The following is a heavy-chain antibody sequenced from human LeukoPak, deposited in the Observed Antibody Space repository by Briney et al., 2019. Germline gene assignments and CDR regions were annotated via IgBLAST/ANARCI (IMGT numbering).Heavy chain of an antibody. CDR2: IRNDGSNK. D-gene: IGHD3-10*01. J-gene: IGHJ6*03. CDR3: AKGKALKYGSGFYYYYYMDV. Sequence: PGGSLRLSRAPSGFTFSNYGMHWVRQAPGKGLEWVAFIRNDGSNKYYADSVKGRFTISRDNSKNTLYLQVNSLRAEDTAVYYCAKGKALKYGSGFYYYYYMDVWGKGTTVTVSS. CDR1: GFTFSNYG. V-gene: IGHV3-30*02.